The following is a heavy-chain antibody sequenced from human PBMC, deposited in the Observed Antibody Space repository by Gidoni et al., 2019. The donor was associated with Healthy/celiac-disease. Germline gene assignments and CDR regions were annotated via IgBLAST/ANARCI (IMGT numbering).Heavy chain of an antibody. V-gene: IGHV4-39*07. D-gene: IGHD5-12*01. CDR3: ARDGSGYDLPLEYFDL. CDR1: GGSISSSSYY. CDR2: IYYSGST. Sequence: QLQLQESGPGLVKPSETLSLTCTVSGGSISSSSYYWGWIRQPPGKGLEWIGSIYYSGSTYYNPSLKSRVTISVDTSKNQFSLKLSSVTAADTAVYYCARDGSGYDLPLEYFDLWGRGTLVTVSS. J-gene: IGHJ2*01.